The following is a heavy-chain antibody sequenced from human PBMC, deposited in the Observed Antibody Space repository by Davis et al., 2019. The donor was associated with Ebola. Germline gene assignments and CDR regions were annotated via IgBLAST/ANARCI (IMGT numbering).Heavy chain of an antibody. D-gene: IGHD2-2*01. V-gene: IGHV4-34*01. Sequence: MPSETLSLTCAVYGGSFSGYYWSWIRQPPGKGLEWIGEINHGGSTNYNPSLKSRVTISVDTSKNQFSLKLSSVTAADTGVYYCARGIVVVPATIRGFFYYRMVVWGQGTTVTVSS. CDR2: INHGGST. CDR3: ARGIVVVPATIRGFFYYRMVV. J-gene: IGHJ6*02. CDR1: GGSFSGYY.